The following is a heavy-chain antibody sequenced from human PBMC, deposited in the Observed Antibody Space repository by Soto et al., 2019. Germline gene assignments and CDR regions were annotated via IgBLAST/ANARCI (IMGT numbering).Heavy chain of an antibody. CDR3: ASKYYGSGRIGAFHI. Sequence: ASVKVSCKTSGYTFTSYAMHWVRQAPGQRLEWMGWINAGNGNTKYSQKFQGRVTITRDTSASTAYMEMSSLRSEDTAVYYCASKYYGSGRIGAFHIWGQGTRLTVSS. V-gene: IGHV1-3*01. D-gene: IGHD3-10*01. CDR1: GYTFTSYA. CDR2: INAGNGNT. J-gene: IGHJ3*02.